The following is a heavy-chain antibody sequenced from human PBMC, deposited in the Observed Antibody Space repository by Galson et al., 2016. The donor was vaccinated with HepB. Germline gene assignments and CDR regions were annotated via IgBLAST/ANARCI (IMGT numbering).Heavy chain of an antibody. CDR1: GASINNYY. D-gene: IGHD3-22*01. J-gene: IGHJ5*02. CDR3: ARVVGVNDYDSSGYLTTNWFDP. CDR2: LYNSGRT. Sequence: SETLSLTCTVSGASINNYYWSWIRQPPGKGLEWIGYLYNSGRTNYNPSLRSRVTISVDTSKNSFSLKLSSVTAADTAVYYCARVVGVNDYDSSGYLTTNWFDPWGQGTLVTVSS. V-gene: IGHV4-59*01.